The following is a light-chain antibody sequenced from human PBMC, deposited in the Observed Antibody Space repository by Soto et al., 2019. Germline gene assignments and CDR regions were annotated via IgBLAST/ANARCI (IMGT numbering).Light chain of an antibody. V-gene: IGKV3-15*01. CDR3: QQNNNWPLT. CDR2: GAS. CDR1: QSVSTN. J-gene: IGKJ4*01. Sequence: IVVTQSPVTLSVSPGEGARLSCRTSQSVSTNLAWYQQKPGQAPRLLIYGASARVAGIPARFSGSGSGTEFTLTITSLQSEDFAVYYCQQNNNWPLTFGGGTKVEIK.